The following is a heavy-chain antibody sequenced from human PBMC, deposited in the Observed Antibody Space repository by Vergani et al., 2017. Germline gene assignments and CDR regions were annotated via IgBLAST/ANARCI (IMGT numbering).Heavy chain of an antibody. V-gene: IGHV4-38-2*02. CDR1: GYSISSGYY. D-gene: IGHD4-17*01. J-gene: IGHJ4*02. CDR2: IYHSGST. CDR3: ARGSYGDYVGY. Sequence: QVQLQESGPGLVKPSETLSLTCTVSGYSISSGYYWGWIRQPPGKGLEWIGSIYHSGSTYYNPSLKSRVTISVDTSTNQFSLKRSSVTAADTAVYYCARGSYGDYVGYWGQGTLVTVSS.